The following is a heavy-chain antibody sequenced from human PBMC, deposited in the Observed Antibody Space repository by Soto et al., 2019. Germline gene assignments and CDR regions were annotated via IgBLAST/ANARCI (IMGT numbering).Heavy chain of an antibody. D-gene: IGHD2-2*01. V-gene: IGHV4-34*01. CDR1: GGPSGGYY. CDR2: IDHGGST. Sequence: SETLSLTSEDYGGPSGGYYWSWIRKPPGKGLEWIGEIDHGGSTNYNQSLKNRVTISVDTSKNQFSLKLSSVTAADKTLYYRERGIVVVPAAPIPYYYYSYGMDVWGQGTTATVSS. J-gene: IGHJ6*02. CDR3: ERGIVVVPAAPIPYYYYSYGMDV.